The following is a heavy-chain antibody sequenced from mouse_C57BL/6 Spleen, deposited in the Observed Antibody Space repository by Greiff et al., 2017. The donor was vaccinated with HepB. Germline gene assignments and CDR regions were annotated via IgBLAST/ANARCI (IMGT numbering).Heavy chain of an antibody. CDR3: ARYYYGGLDY. V-gene: IGHV1-52*01. Sequence: QVQLKQPGAELVRPGSSVKLSCKASGYTFTSYWMHWVKQRPIQGLEWIGNIDPSDSETHYNQKFKDKATLTVDKSSSTAYMQLSSLTSEDSAVYYCARYYYGGLDYWGQGTSVTVSS. CDR2: IDPSDSET. CDR1: GYTFTSYW. D-gene: IGHD1-1*01. J-gene: IGHJ4*01.